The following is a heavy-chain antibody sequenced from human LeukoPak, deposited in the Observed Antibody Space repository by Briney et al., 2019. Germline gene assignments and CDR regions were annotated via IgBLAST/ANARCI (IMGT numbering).Heavy chain of an antibody. D-gene: IGHD3-10*01. CDR2: IYYSGST. Sequence: RTSETLSLTCTVSGGSISGYYWNWIRQPPGKGLEWIGYIYYSGSTNYNPSLKSRVTISVDTSKNQFSLKLSSVTAADTAVYYCARYGSGSYRYFQQWGQGTLVTVSS. CDR1: GGSISGYY. V-gene: IGHV4-59*01. J-gene: IGHJ1*01. CDR3: ARYGSGSYRYFQQ.